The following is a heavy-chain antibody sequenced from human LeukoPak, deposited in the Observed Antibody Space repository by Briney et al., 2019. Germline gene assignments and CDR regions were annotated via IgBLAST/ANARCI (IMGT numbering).Heavy chain of an antibody. D-gene: IGHD3-10*01. Sequence: GGSLRLSCAASGFTFSSYSMNWVRQAPGKGLEWVSSISSSSSYIYYADSVKGRFTISRDNAKKSLSLQMNSLRAEDTAVYYCARDNGGLYQSRDYYYMDVWGKGTTVTVSS. CDR2: ISSSSSYI. V-gene: IGHV3-21*01. CDR3: ARDNGGLYQSRDYYYMDV. J-gene: IGHJ6*03. CDR1: GFTFSSYS.